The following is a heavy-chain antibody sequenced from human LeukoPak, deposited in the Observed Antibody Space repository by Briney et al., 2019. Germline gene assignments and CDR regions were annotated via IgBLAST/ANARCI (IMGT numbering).Heavy chain of an antibody. V-gene: IGHV3-48*01. CDR1: GFTFRTYN. CDR2: ITSGGTTI. J-gene: IGHJ4*02. D-gene: IGHD6-13*01. CDR3: ATAGYSSSWYFG. Sequence: GGSLRLSCAASGFTFRTYNMNWVRQAPGKGLEWVSYITSGGTTIYYADSVKGRFTISRDNAKNSLYLQMNSLRAEDTAVYYCATAGYSSSWYFGWGQGNLVTVSS.